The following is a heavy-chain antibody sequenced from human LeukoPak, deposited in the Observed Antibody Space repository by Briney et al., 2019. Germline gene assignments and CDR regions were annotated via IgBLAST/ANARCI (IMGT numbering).Heavy chain of an antibody. CDR3: ARGRGYCSGGSCYGPSYYYYYMDV. V-gene: IGHV4-34*01. CDR2: INHSGST. Sequence: SETLSLTCAVYGGSFSGYYWSWIRQPPGKGLEWIGEINHSGSTNYNPSLKSRVTISVDTSKNQFSLELSSVTAADTAVYYCARGRGYCSGGSCYGPSYYYYYMDVWGKGTTVTVSS. CDR1: GGSFSGYY. J-gene: IGHJ6*03. D-gene: IGHD2-15*01.